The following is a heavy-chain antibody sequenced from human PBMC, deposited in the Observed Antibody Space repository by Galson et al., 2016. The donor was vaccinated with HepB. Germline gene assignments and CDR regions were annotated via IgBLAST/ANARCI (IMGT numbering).Heavy chain of an antibody. J-gene: IGHJ4*02. CDR1: VDSIRGNAW. V-gene: IGHV4-4*02. D-gene: IGHD6-13*01. CDR3: ERDQAAAHDS. Sequence: SETLSLTCAVSVDSIRGNAWWSWVRQPPEQGLEWIGEIEARGNTNYNPSFTSRVTMSLDTSKNQFSLRLDSVTAADTAVYFCERDQAAAHDSWGQWILVTVSS. CDR2: IEARGNT.